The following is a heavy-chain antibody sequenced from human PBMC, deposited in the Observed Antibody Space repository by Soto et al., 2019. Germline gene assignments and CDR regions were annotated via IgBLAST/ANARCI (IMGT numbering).Heavy chain of an antibody. CDR3: ARGPTMVRGVNDYYYGMDV. CDR1: GGTLSSYA. Sequence: ASVKVSCKASGGTLSSYAISWVRQAPGQGLEWMGGIIPIFGTANYAQKFQGRVTITADESTSTAYMELSSLRSEDTAVYYCARGPTMVRGVNDYYYGMDVWGQGTTVTVSS. V-gene: IGHV1-69*13. CDR2: IIPIFGTA. J-gene: IGHJ6*02. D-gene: IGHD3-10*01.